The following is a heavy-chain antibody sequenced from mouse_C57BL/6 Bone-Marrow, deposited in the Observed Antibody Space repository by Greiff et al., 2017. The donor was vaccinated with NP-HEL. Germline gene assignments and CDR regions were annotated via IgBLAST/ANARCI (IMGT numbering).Heavy chain of an antibody. D-gene: IGHD1-1*01. V-gene: IGHV14-1*01. Sequence: VQLQQSGAELVRPGASVKLSCTASGFNIKDYYMHWVKQRPEQGLEWIGRIDPEDGDTEYAPKFQGKATMTADTSSNTAYLQLSSLTSEDTAVYYCTTSLIYYYGSSSYYFDYWGQGTTLTVSS. J-gene: IGHJ2*01. CDR1: GFNIKDYY. CDR3: TTSLIYYYGSSSYYFDY. CDR2: IDPEDGDT.